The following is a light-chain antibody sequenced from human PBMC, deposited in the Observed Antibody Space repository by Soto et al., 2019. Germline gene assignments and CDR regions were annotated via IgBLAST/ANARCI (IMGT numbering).Light chain of an antibody. J-gene: IGLJ3*02. V-gene: IGLV2-23*03. CDR1: SSDFGGYNV. CDR3: CSYADTSTFWVV. Sequence: QSVLTQPASVSGSPGQSITISCSGTSSDFGGYNVVSWYQQHPGKAPKLIICEGTKRPSGVSNRFSGSKSGNAASLTISGLQTEDEADYYCCSYADTSTFWVVFGGGTKVTVL. CDR2: EGT.